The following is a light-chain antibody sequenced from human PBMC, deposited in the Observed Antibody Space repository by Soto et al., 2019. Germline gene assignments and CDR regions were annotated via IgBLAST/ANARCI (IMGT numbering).Light chain of an antibody. V-gene: IGLV2-14*01. CDR2: EVT. CDR1: SSDVGGYNY. J-gene: IGLJ3*02. Sequence: QSALTQPASVSGSPGQPITISCTGTSSDVGGYNYVSWYQQHPGKAPKLMIYEVTNRPSGVSNRFSGSKSGNTASLTISGLRAEDEADYYCSSYASSSTLVFGGGTKLTVL. CDR3: SSYASSSTLV.